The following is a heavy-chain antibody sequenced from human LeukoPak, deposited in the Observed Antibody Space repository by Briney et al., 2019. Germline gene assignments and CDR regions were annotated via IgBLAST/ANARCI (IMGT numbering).Heavy chain of an antibody. V-gene: IGHV3-7*01. J-gene: IGHJ4*02. CDR1: GSTFSSYW. CDR3: ARVGGRYSPLGY. CDR2: IKQVGSEK. D-gene: IGHD3-16*02. Sequence: GGSLRLSCAASGSTFSSYWMSWVRQAPGKGLEWVANIKQVGSEKYYVDSVKGRFTISRDNDKNSLFLQMTSLRAEDTAVYYCARVGGRYSPLGYWGQGTLVTVSS.